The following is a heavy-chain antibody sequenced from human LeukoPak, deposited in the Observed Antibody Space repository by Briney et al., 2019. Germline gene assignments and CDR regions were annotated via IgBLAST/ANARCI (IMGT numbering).Heavy chain of an antibody. J-gene: IGHJ6*03. CDR1: GFTLSTYG. CDR2: VSSTGGTT. Sequence: GGSLRLSCAASGFTLSTYGMSWVRQAPGKGLEWVSAVSSTGGTTYYADSVKGRFTISRDNSKNTLFLQINSLRAEDTAVYYCAKNGDRGAFCSGGTCYPYYYYYMDVWGKGTTVTISS. CDR3: AKNGDRGAFCSGGTCYPYYYYYMDV. V-gene: IGHV3-23*01. D-gene: IGHD2-15*01.